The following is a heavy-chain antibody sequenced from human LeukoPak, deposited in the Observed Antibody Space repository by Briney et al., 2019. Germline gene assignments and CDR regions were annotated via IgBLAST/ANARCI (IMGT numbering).Heavy chain of an antibody. CDR3: ARRTGSYYGLVDY. Sequence: GGSLRLSCAASGFTVSSNYMSWVRQAPGKGLEWVSVIYSGGSTYYADSVKGRFTISRDNSKNTLYLQMNSLRAEDTAVYYCARRTGSYYGLVDYWGQGTLVTVSS. V-gene: IGHV3-53*01. J-gene: IGHJ4*02. CDR2: IYSGGST. CDR1: GFTVSSNY. D-gene: IGHD1-26*01.